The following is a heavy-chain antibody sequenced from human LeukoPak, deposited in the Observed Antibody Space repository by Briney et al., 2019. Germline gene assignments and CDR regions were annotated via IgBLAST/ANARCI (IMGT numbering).Heavy chain of an antibody. J-gene: IGHJ4*02. CDR3: ASFLVVNFDY. Sequence: GGSLRLSCAASGFAFSSTSMNWVRQAPGKGLEWVSYISSSGSTIYYADSVKGRFTISRDNAKNSLYLQMNSLRAEDTAVYYCASFLVVNFDYWGQGTLVTVSS. CDR2: ISSSGSTI. V-gene: IGHV3-48*04. D-gene: IGHD3-22*01. CDR1: GFAFSSTS.